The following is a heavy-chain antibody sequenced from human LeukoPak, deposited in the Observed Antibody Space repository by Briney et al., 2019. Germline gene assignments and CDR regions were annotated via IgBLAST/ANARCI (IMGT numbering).Heavy chain of an antibody. V-gene: IGHV1-46*01. D-gene: IGHD3-3*01. CDR2: INPSGGTT. CDR3: GREAIKIRGVVRTQTTDGPHRFDP. Sequence: ASVKVSCKASGYTFTSYHMHWVRQAPAQGLEWMGIINPSGGTTNYAQKFRRRVTMTRDMSTSTLYMERTSLRSECADVYYCGREAIKIRGVVRTQTTDGPHRFDPWGQGTLVNVSS. J-gene: IGHJ5*02. CDR1: GYTFTSYH.